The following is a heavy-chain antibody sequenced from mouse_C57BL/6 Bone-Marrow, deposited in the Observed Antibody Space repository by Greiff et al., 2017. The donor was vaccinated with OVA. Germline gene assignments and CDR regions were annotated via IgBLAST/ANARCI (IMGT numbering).Heavy chain of an antibody. CDR1: GYTFTSYW. D-gene: IGHD1-1*01. CDR3: AREGYYYGSSRDY. J-gene: IGHJ2*01. CDR2: IYPGSGST. Sequence: QVQLKQPGAELVKPGASAKMSCKASGYTFTSYWITWVKQRPGQGLEWIGDIYPGSGSTNYNEKFKSKATLTVDTSSSTAYMQLSSLTSEDSAVYYCAREGYYYGSSRDYWGQGTTLTVSS. V-gene: IGHV1-55*01.